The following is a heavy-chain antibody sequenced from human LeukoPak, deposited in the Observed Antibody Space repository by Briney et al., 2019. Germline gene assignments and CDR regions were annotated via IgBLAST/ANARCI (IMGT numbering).Heavy chain of an antibody. Sequence: GGSLRLSCEGSGFILSNYWMSWVRQAPGKGLVWVANIQQHGSETYYGDSVKGRFTISRDNAKNSLYLQMNSLRAEDTAVYYCATYSSSNGREFQYWGQGTLVTVSS. V-gene: IGHV3-7*01. J-gene: IGHJ1*01. CDR3: ATYSSSNGREFQY. CDR2: IQQHGSET. CDR1: GFILSNYW. D-gene: IGHD2-2*01.